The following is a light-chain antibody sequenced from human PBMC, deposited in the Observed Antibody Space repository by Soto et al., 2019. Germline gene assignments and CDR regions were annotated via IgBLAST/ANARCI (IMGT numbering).Light chain of an antibody. CDR2: DAS. CDR3: QQRSNWSSLT. Sequence: EIVLTQSPATLSLSPGERATLSCRSSQSVSSYLAWYQQKPGQAPRLLIYDASNRATGIPARFSGSGSGTDLTLTTSSLEPEDFAVYYCQQRSNWSSLTFGGGTKVEIK. V-gene: IGKV3-11*01. J-gene: IGKJ4*02. CDR1: QSVSSY.